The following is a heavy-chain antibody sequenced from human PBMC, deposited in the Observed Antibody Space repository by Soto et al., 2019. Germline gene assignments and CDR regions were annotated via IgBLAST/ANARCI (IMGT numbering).Heavy chain of an antibody. CDR2: IWYDGSNK. D-gene: IGHD5-18*01. V-gene: IGHV3-33*01. Sequence: PGGSLRLSCAASGFTFSSYGMHWVRQAPGKGLEWVAVIWYDGSNKYYADSVKGRSTISRDNSKNTLYLQMNSLRAEDTAVYYCASQYVDTAMVAYYYGMDVWGQGTTVTVSS. CDR3: ASQYVDTAMVAYYYGMDV. CDR1: GFTFSSYG. J-gene: IGHJ6*02.